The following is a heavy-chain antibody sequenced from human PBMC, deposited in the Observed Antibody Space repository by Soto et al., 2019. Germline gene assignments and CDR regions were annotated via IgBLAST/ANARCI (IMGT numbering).Heavy chain of an antibody. D-gene: IGHD2-15*01. Sequence: GGSLRLSCAASGFTFSNARMSWVRQAPGKGLEWVSATSGSGDATYYADSVKGRFTISRDNSKNTLYLQMNSLRAEDTAVYYCAKAVLISPAATRYNWFDPWGQGTLVTVSS. V-gene: IGHV3-23*01. CDR1: GFTFSNAR. CDR3: AKAVLISPAATRYNWFDP. CDR2: TSGSGDAT. J-gene: IGHJ5*02.